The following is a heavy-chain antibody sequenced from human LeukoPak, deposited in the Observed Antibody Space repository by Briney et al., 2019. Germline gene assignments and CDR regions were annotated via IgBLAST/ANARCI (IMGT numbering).Heavy chain of an antibody. V-gene: IGHV3-30*18. CDR1: GFTFSSYG. J-gene: IGHJ4*02. CDR3: AKGIPPGY. D-gene: IGHD5-18*01. Sequence: GGSLRLSCAASGFTFSSYGMHWVRQAPGKGLEWVALISYDGSNKYYVDSVKGRFTISRDNSKNTLSLQMDSLRAEDAAVYYCAKGIPPGYWGQGTLVTVSS. CDR2: ISYDGSNK.